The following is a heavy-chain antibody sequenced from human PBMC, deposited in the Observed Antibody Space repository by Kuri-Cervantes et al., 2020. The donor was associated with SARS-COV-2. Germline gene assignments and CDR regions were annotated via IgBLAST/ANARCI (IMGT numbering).Heavy chain of an antibody. CDR3: ARDGLWFRELRYMDV. Sequence: SVKVSCKASGYTFTSHYIDWVRQSPGQGLEWMGRIIPILGIANYAQKFQGRVTITADKSTSTAYMELSSLRSEDTAVYYCARDGLWFRELRYMDVWGKGTTVTVSS. D-gene: IGHD3-10*01. J-gene: IGHJ6*03. V-gene: IGHV1-69*04. CDR2: IIPILGIA. CDR1: GYTFTSHY.